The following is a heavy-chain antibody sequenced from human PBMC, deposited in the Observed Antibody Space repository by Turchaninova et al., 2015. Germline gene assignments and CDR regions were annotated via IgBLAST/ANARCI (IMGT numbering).Heavy chain of an antibody. V-gene: IGHV4-34*01. D-gene: IGHD5-18*01. CDR2: INHSGNP. J-gene: IGHJ2*01. Sequence: QVHLQPWGAGLLRPSETLSPTRAVSGGSLHGSYWSWIRQPPGKGLEGIGEINHSGNPTSNPSLKSRFPISVDTSKNQFSLRLSSVTAADTAVYFCARGLSPRGYSFSYWYFDVWGRGTPVTVSS. CDR3: ARGLSPRGYSFSYWYFDV. CDR1: GGSLHGSY.